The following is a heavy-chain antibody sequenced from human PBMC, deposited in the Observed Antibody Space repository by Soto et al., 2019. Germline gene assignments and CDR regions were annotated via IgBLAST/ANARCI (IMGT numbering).Heavy chain of an antibody. D-gene: IGHD2-8*01. CDR1: GFTFSSYA. CDR2: ISGSGGST. CDR3: ASPGGYAIS. J-gene: IGHJ4*02. V-gene: IGHV3-23*01. Sequence: EVQLLESGGGLVQPGGSLRLSCAASGFTFSSYAMSWVRQAPGKGLEWVSAISGSGGSTYYADSVKGRFTISRDNSKNARDLQMNSLRAEDTAVYYCASPGGYAISWGQGTLVTVSS.